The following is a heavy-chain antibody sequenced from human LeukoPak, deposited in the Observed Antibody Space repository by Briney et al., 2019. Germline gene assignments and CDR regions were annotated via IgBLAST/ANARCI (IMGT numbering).Heavy chain of an antibody. Sequence: SQTLSLTCTVSGGSISSGGYYWSWIRQHPGKGLEWIGYIYYSGSTYYNPSLKSRVTISVDTSKNQFSLKLSSVTAADTAVYYCAGWRLGVVRGVRLNSDYWGQETLVTVSS. CDR2: IYYSGST. CDR3: AGWRLGVVRGVRLNSDY. CDR1: GGSISSGGYY. J-gene: IGHJ4*02. V-gene: IGHV4-31*03. D-gene: IGHD3-10*01.